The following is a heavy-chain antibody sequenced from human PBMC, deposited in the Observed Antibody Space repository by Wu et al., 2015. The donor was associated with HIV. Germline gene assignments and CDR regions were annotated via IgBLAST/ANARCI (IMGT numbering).Heavy chain of an antibody. CDR2: IMGDSGST. CDR3: GRVAYCGGDCSMGAFDI. V-gene: IGHV1-18*01. D-gene: IGHD2-21*01. CDR1: GYTFSNSG. Sequence: QVRLVQSGVEVKKPGASVKVSCKTYGYTFSNSGVSWIRQAPGQGLEYMGWIMGDSGSTNYAQRFQGRVTMTIDTSTNTGYLELGSLRSDDTAVYYCGRVAYCGGDCSMGAFDIWGQGTMGHRLF. J-gene: IGHJ3*02.